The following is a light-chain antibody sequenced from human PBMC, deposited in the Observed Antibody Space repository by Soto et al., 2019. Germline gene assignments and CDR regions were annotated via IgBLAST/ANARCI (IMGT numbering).Light chain of an antibody. J-gene: IGLJ1*01. Sequence: QSVLTQPRSVSGSPGQSVTISCTGTSSVVGGYNYVSWYQQHPDKAPKLMIYDVYKRPSGVPDRFSGSKSYSTASLTISGLQAEDEADYYCFSYGGSYTYVFGTGTKVTVL. CDR3: FSYGGSYTYV. V-gene: IGLV2-11*01. CDR2: DVY. CDR1: SSVVGGYNY.